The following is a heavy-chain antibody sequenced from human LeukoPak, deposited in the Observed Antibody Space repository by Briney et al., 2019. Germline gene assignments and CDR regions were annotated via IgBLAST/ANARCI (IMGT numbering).Heavy chain of an antibody. CDR3: ARSGYDFNWFDP. V-gene: IGHV4-39*07. J-gene: IGHJ5*02. CDR2: IYYSGST. D-gene: IGHD5-12*01. Sequence: LETLSLTCTVSGGSISSSSYYWGWIRQPPGKGLEWIGSIYYSGSTYYNPSLKSRVTISVDTSKNQFSLKLSSVTAADTAVYYCARSGYDFNWFDPWGQGTLVTVSS. CDR1: GGSISSSSYY.